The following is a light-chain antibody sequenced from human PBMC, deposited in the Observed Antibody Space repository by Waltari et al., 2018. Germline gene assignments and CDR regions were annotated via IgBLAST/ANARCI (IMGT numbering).Light chain of an antibody. CDR3: QQYYSTPPT. J-gene: IGKJ1*01. CDR1: LSRADSNNF. V-gene: IGKV4-1*01. CDR2: CAS. Sequence: LSRADSNNFLSLYQEKQGHFPKLLIHCASRRESGVHDRLRGCRSGTDFTLTISTLQGEHVAVYFCQQYYSTPPTFGQSIKVDIK.